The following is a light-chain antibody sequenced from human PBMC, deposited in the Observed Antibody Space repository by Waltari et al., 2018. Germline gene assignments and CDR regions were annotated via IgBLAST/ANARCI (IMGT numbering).Light chain of an antibody. Sequence: IQLTQTPSSVSASVGDRVTITCRASQDIRSWLGWYQHKPGEAPKHLIYSSSFLVSGVPPRFSGSGSGTDFTLTISSLQPEDLATYYCQQANIFPQTFGQGTRLDFK. V-gene: IGKV1D-12*01. CDR3: QQANIFPQT. CDR2: SSS. J-gene: IGKJ5*01. CDR1: QDIRSW.